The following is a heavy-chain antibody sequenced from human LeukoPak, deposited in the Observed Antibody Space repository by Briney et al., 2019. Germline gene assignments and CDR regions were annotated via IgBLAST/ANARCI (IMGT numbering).Heavy chain of an antibody. CDR3: ARAMVRGVISSSGY. J-gene: IGHJ4*02. CDR2: VNPNSGGT. Sequence: GASVKVSCKASGYTFTGYYMHWVRQAPGQGLEWMGWVNPNSGGTNYAQKFQGRVTMTRDTSISTAYMELSRLRSDDTAVYYCARAMVRGVISSSGYWGQGTLVTVSS. CDR1: GYTFTGYY. D-gene: IGHD3-10*01. V-gene: IGHV1-2*02.